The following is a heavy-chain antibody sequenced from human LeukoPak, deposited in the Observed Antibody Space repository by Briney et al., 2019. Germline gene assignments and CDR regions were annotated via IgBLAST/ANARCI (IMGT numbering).Heavy chain of an antibody. CDR1: GGSISSSSYY. V-gene: IGHV4-39*01. CDR2: IYYSGST. D-gene: IGHD5-18*01. J-gene: IGHJ4*02. Sequence: SETLSLTCTVSGGSISSSSYYWGWIRQPPGKGLEWIGSIYYSGSTYYNPSLKSRVTISVDTSKNQFPLKLSSVTAADTAVYYCAKTDTAMVTNFDYWGQGTLVTVSS. CDR3: AKTDTAMVTNFDY.